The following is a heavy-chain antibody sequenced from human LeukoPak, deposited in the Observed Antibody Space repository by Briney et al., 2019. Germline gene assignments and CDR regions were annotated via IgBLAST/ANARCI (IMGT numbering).Heavy chain of an antibody. CDR3: ARTEKSDSFSYFYAMDV. CDR2: IYSGDSA. D-gene: IGHD3-9*01. J-gene: IGHJ6*02. V-gene: IGHV3-66*01. Sequence: GGSLRLSCAASGFSVRTHYLSWVRQAPGKGLEWVSVIYSGDSAYYADSVKGRFTVSRDNSKNTLTLQMNSLRADDSAVYYCARTEKSDSFSYFYAMDVWGQGTTVTVSS. CDR1: GFSVRTHY.